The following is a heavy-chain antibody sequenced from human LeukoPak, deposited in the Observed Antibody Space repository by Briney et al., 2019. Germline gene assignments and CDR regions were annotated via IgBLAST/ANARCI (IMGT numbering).Heavy chain of an antibody. V-gene: IGHV1-69*05. CDR3: ARGAILTGYSLGY. D-gene: IGHD3-9*01. CDR1: GGTFSSYA. CDR2: IIPIFGTA. Sequence: ASVKVSCKASGGTFSSYAISWVRQAPGQGLEWMGGIIPIFGTANYAQKFQGIVTITTDESTSTAYMELSSLRSEDTAVYYCARGAILTGYSLGYWGQGTLVTVSS. J-gene: IGHJ4*02.